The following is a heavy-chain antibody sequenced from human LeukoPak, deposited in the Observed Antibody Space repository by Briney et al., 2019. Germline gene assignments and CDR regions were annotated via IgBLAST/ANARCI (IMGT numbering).Heavy chain of an antibody. D-gene: IGHD3-10*01. CDR2: ISVDGSNE. CDR3: ARQKRDHYYGSGSYSP. Sequence: GGSLRLSCAASGFTFSSYGMHWVRQAPGKGLEWVAVISVDGSNEYYADSVKGRFTISRDNSKNTLYLQMNSLRAEDTAVYYCARQKRDHYYGSGSYSPWGQGTLVTVSS. J-gene: IGHJ5*02. CDR1: GFTFSSYG. V-gene: IGHV3-30*03.